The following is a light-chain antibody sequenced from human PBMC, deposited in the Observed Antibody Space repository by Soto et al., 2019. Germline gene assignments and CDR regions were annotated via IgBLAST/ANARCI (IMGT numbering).Light chain of an antibody. CDR1: QSVSSN. CDR3: QQRSNWPLT. V-gene: IGKV3-11*01. J-gene: IGKJ4*01. CDR2: DAS. Sequence: EIVMTQSPATLSVSPGEGATLSCRASQSVSSNLAWYQQKPGQAPRLLIYDASNRATGIPARFSGSGSGTDFTLTISSLEPEDFAVYYCQQRSNWPLTFGGGTKVDIK.